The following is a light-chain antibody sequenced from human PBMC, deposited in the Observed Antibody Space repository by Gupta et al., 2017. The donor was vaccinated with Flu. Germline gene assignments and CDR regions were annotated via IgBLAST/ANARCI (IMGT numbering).Light chain of an antibody. Sequence: IQMTQSPSSLSASVGDRVTITCRASQSISSYLNWYQQKPGKAPKLLIYAASSVQSGVPSRFSGSGSGTDFTLTIIRLQPEDFATYYFHQCESTPVSFGQGTKMEIK. CDR1: QSISSY. J-gene: IGKJ2*03. CDR2: AAS. V-gene: IGKV1-39*01. CDR3: HQCESTPVS.